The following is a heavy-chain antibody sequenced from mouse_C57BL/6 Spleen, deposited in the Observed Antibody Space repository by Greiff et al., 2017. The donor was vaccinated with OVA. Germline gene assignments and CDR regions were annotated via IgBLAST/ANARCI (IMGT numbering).Heavy chain of an antibody. V-gene: IGHV1-55*01. CDR1: GYTFTSYW. CDR3: AREGELGRSFDY. Sequence: QVQLQQPGAELVKPGASVKMSCKASGYTFTSYWITWVKQRPGQGLEWIGDIYPGSGSTNYNEKFKSKATLTVDTAYSTAYMQLSSLTSEDSGVYYCAREGELGRSFDYWGQGTTLTVSS. J-gene: IGHJ2*01. CDR2: IYPGSGST. D-gene: IGHD4-1*01.